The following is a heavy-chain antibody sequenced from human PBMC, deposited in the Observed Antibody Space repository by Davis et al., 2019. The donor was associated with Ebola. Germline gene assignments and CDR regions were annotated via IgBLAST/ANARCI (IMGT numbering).Heavy chain of an antibody. CDR1: GDSISSLEW. D-gene: IGHD2-2*01. J-gene: IGHJ4*02. Sequence: MPSETLSLTCAVSGDSISSLEWWSWVRQPPGKGLEWIGEIHHSGTTNYNPSLKSRVTISVDESKNQLSLRLSSVTAADTAVYYCARNKYCIMTICYALDFWGQGTLVTVSS. V-gene: IGHV4-4*02. CDR2: IHHSGTT. CDR3: ARNKYCIMTICYALDF.